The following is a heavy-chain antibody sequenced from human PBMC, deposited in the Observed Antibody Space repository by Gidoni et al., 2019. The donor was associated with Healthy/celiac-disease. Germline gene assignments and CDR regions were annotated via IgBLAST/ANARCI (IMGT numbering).Heavy chain of an antibody. Sequence: QVQLQQWGAGLLKPSETLSLTCAVSGGSFSGYYWSWIRQPPGKGLEWIGEINHSGSTNYNPSLKSRVTISVDTSKNQFSLKLSSVTAADTAVYYCARGPGDCSGGSCYLGSVDYWGQGTLVTVSS. D-gene: IGHD2-15*01. J-gene: IGHJ4*02. V-gene: IGHV4-34*01. CDR1: GGSFSGYY. CDR2: INHSGST. CDR3: ARGPGDCSGGSCYLGSVDY.